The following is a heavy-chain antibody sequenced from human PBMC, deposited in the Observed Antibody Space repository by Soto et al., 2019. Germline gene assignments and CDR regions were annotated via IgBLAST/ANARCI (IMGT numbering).Heavy chain of an antibody. CDR2: ISYDGNNR. V-gene: IGHV3-30*03. CDR3: ARTRSVHYGMDV. CDR1: GFTLSSHV. Sequence: QVQLVESGGGAVQPGRSMRLSCAASGFTLSSHVMHWVRQAPGKGLEWVAVISYDGNNRYYVESVKGRFTISRDNSTNTLYLEKNSLRTEDTAVYYAARTRSVHYGMDVWGQGTTVTVSS. J-gene: IGHJ6*02. D-gene: IGHD2-2*01.